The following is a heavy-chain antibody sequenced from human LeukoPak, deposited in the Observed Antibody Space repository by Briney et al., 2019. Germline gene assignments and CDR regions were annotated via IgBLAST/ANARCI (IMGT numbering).Heavy chain of an antibody. Sequence: ASVKVSCKASGYTFSSYGISWVRQASGQGLEWMGWISAYNGNTNYRQKLQGRVTMTTDTFTGTAYMDLRSLRSDDTAIYYCARDSPDGSGTYYNDSPDYWGQGTLVTVSS. CDR3: ARDSPDGSGTYYNDSPDY. D-gene: IGHD3-10*01. J-gene: IGHJ4*02. CDR2: ISAYNGNT. CDR1: GYTFSSYG. V-gene: IGHV1-18*01.